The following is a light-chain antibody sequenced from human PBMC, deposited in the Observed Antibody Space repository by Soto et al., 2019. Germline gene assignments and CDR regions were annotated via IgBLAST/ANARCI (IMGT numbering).Light chain of an antibody. CDR1: SSDVGGYNY. J-gene: IGLJ1*01. CDR2: DVS. CDR3: SSYTSSSTPYV. V-gene: IGLV2-14*01. Sequence: QSALTQPASVSGSPGQSITISCTGTSSDVGGYNYVSWYQQHPGKAPKLMIYDVSNRPSGVPNRFSGSKSGNTASLTISGLHAEDEADYYCSSYTSSSTPYVFGTGTKLTVL.